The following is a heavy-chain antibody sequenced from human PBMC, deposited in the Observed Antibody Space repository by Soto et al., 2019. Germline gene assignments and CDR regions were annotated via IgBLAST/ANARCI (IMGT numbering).Heavy chain of an antibody. Sequence: SVKVSFKASGGTFISYAISWVRQAPGQGLEWMGGIIPIFGTANYAQKFQGRVTITADKSTSTAYMELSSLRSEDTAVYYCARSYSSSWPTMGYYYYGMDVWGQGTTVTVSS. V-gene: IGHV1-69*06. CDR1: GGTFISYA. CDR3: ARSYSSSWPTMGYYYYGMDV. CDR2: IIPIFGTA. J-gene: IGHJ6*02. D-gene: IGHD6-13*01.